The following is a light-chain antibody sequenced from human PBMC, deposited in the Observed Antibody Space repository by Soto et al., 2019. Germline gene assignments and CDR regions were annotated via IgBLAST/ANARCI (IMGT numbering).Light chain of an antibody. CDR3: MQSLELPRT. CDR2: EVS. J-gene: IGKJ1*01. CDR1: QSLLHSDGKTY. Sequence: DIVMTQTPISLSVTPGQPTSTSCKSSQSLLHSDGKTYLSWYLQKPGQPPQLLISEVSNRFSGVPDRFSGSGSGTDFTLKISRVEADDVGVYYCMQSLELPRTFGQGTKVEIK. V-gene: IGKV2D-29*01.